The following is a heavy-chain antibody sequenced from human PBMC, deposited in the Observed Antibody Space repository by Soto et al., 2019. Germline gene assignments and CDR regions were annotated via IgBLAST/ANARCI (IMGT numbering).Heavy chain of an antibody. Sequence: VQLLESGGGLVQPGGSLRLSCAASGFTFSSYAMSWVRQAPGKGLEWVSGISGSGGSTYYADSVKGRFTISRDNSKNTLYVQMNSLRAEDTAVYYCAKDRGGCSSTSCPPRLFDYWGQGTLVTVSS. CDR1: GFTFSSYA. D-gene: IGHD2-2*01. CDR2: ISGSGGST. CDR3: AKDRGGCSSTSCPPRLFDY. V-gene: IGHV3-23*01. J-gene: IGHJ4*02.